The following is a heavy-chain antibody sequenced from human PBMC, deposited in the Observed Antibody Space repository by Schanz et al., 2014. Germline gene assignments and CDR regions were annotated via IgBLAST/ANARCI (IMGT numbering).Heavy chain of an antibody. V-gene: IGHV3-23*01. D-gene: IGHD1-1*01. CDR1: TFTFDHYA. J-gene: IGHJ4*02. Sequence: EVQLLESGGGLVQPGGSLRLSCSASTFTFDHYAMTWVRQIPGKGLEWVSAISASGGTTYYAESVKGRFTISRDNSKNTLYLQMDSLRAEDTAVYFCAKKVPAYNPFDSWGQGTLVTVSS. CDR3: AKKVPAYNPFDS. CDR2: ISASGGTT.